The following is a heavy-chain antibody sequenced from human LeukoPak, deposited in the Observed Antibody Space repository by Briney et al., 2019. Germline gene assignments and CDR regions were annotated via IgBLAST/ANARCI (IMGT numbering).Heavy chain of an antibody. CDR2: INHSGST. J-gene: IGHJ6*04. D-gene: IGHD6-25*01. Sequence: GSLRLSCAASGFTFSNYWMSWIRQPPGKGLEWIGEINHSGSTNYNPSLKSRVTISVDASKNQFSLKLSSVTAADTAVYYCARGLIRRLPRVWGKGTTVTVSP. V-gene: IGHV4-34*01. CDR3: ARGLIRRLPRV. CDR1: GFTFSNYW.